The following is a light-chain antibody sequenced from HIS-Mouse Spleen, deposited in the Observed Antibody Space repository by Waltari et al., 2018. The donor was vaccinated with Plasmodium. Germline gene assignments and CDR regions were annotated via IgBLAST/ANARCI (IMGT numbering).Light chain of an antibody. Sequence: YVLTQPPSASAAPGRTASITCGGNHVGSKGVHWYQQKPGQAPLLVVYDDSDRPSGIPERCSGSNSGNTATLTISRVEAGDEADYYCQVWDSSSDHPVFGTGTKVTVL. CDR3: QVWDSSSDHPV. CDR1: HVGSKG. J-gene: IGLJ1*01. V-gene: IGLV3-21*02. CDR2: DDS.